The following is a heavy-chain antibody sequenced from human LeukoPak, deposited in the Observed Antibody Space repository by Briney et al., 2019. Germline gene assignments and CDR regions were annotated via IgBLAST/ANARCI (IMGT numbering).Heavy chain of an antibody. CDR1: GYTFTGYY. CDR3: ARVSRYSGYDYYFSYYFDY. Sequence: ASVKVSCKASGYTFTGYYMHWVRQAPGQGLEWMGWINPNSGGTNYAQKFQGRVTMTRDTSISTAYMELSRPRSDDTAVYYCARVSRYSGYDYYFSYYFDYWGQGTLVTVSS. J-gene: IGHJ4*02. CDR2: INPNSGGT. V-gene: IGHV1-2*02. D-gene: IGHD5-12*01.